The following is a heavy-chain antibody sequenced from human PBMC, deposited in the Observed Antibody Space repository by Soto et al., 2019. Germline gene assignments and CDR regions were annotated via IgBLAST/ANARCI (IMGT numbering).Heavy chain of an antibody. J-gene: IGHJ4*02. Sequence: ESGGGVVQPGRSLRLSCAASGFNFRSYGMHWVRQAPGKGLECVAVISYDGSAKWYVDSVKGRFTISRDTSKNILYLQMNSLRAEDTAVYYCAKDEGAEDDILTGYPLFDYRGQGILVTVSS. CDR3: AKDEGAEDDILTGYPLFDY. CDR1: GFNFRSYG. V-gene: IGHV3-30*18. D-gene: IGHD3-9*01. CDR2: ISYDGSAK.